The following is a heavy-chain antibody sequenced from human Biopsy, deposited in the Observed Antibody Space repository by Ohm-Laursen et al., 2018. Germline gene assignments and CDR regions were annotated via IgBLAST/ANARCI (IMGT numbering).Heavy chain of an antibody. CDR3: ARTPRDSFWSGSYKRGLWFDP. V-gene: IGHV4-59*01. J-gene: IGHJ5*02. CDR1: GGSIISYY. Sequence: PSETLSLTCSVSGGSIISYYWTWIRQPPGKGLEWIGHVYNGGITNSNPSLKSRVTISKDTSKNRFSLQVNSVTAADTAVYYCARTPRDSFWSGSYKRGLWFDPWGQGTLVIVSS. D-gene: IGHD3-3*01. CDR2: VYNGGIT.